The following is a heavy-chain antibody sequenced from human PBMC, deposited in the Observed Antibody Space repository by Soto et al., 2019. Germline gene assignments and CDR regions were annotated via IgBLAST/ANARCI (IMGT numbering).Heavy chain of an antibody. J-gene: IGHJ4*02. V-gene: IGHV4-31*03. CDR1: GASIRSGGFY. D-gene: IGHD5-12*01. Sequence: QVQMQESGPGLVKPSQTLSLTCSVSGASIRSGGFYWSWLRQSPGKGLEGIGHIYYTGSTFVSPSLQGRLTRSLDTSKNQFSLDLSSVTAADTAMYYCARIEMASIKWGRGTLVTVAS. CDR3: ARIEMASIK. CDR2: IYYTGST.